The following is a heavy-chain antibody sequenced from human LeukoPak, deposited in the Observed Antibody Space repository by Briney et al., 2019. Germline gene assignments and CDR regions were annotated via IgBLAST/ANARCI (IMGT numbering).Heavy chain of an antibody. D-gene: IGHD6-19*01. CDR2: IYHSGNI. CDR3: ARGRPPDLHSSGWYSRRYYYYMDV. J-gene: IGHJ6*03. Sequence: PSETLSLTCTVSGGSISSTTYYWGWIRQPPGKGLEWIGSIYHSGNIYYNPSLKSRVSISVDTSKNQFSLKLSSVTAADTAVYYCARGRPPDLHSSGWYSRRYYYYMDVWGKGTTVTVSS. V-gene: IGHV4-39*07. CDR1: GGSISSTTYY.